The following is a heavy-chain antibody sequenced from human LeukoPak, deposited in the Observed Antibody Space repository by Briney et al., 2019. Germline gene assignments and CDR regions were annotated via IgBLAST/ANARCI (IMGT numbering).Heavy chain of an antibody. V-gene: IGHV4-39*07. CDR1: GGSISSSSYY. J-gene: IGHJ4*02. CDR2: IYYSGST. D-gene: IGHD4-17*01. CDR3: ARGVDYGDYFDY. Sequence: PSETLSLTCTVSGGSISSSSYYWGWIRQPPGTGLGWIGSIYYSGSTYYNPSLKSRVTISVDTSKNQFSLKLSSVTAADTAVYYCARGVDYGDYFDYWGQGTLVTVSS.